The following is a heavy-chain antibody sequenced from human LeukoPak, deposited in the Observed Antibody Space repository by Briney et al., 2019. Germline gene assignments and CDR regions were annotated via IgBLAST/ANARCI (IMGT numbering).Heavy chain of an antibody. J-gene: IGHJ5*02. V-gene: IGHV4-4*07. D-gene: IGHD3-3*01. CDR1: CGSISTYY. CDR2: IYKSGSS. Sequence: PSETLSLTCSVSCGSISTYYWSWIRQSAGKGLEWIGRIYKSGSSNYNPSLKSRVSMSVDSSKNHFSLNLTSVTAEDTAVYYCARDECPLWSIICHRGFVPWGQRLLVTVSS. CDR3: ARDECPLWSIICHRGFVP.